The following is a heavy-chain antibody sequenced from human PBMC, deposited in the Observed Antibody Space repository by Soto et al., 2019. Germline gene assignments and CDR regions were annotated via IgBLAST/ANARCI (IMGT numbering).Heavy chain of an antibody. V-gene: IGHV1-2*04. CDR2: INPNSGGT. Sequence: GASVKVSCKASGYTFTGYYMHWVRQAPGQGLEWMGWINPNSGGTNYAQKFQGWVTMTRDTSISTAYMELSRLRSDDTAVYSCARGEGGPRWGSIDYWGQGTLVTVSS. CDR1: GYTFTGYY. J-gene: IGHJ4*02. CDR3: ARGEGGPRWGSIDY. D-gene: IGHD2-21*01.